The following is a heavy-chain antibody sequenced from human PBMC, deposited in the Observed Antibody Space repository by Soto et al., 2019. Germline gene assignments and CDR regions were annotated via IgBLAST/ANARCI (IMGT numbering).Heavy chain of an antibody. Sequence: QITLKESGPTLVRPTQTLTLTCTFSGFSLSTTGVGVGWIRQPPGKALEWLALIYWDDDKRYSPPLKSRLTITKDNSKNEVILTMTNMDPVDTATYYCAQRLRDYGVGRERANYFDCWGQGTLVNVSS. CDR2: IYWDDDK. CDR1: GFSLSTTGVG. V-gene: IGHV2-5*02. J-gene: IGHJ4*02. CDR3: AQRLRDYGVGRERANYFDC. D-gene: IGHD2-8*01.